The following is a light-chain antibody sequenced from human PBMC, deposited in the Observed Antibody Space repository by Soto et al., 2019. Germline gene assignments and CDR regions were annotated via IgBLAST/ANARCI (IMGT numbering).Light chain of an antibody. CDR2: DAS. CDR1: QRISTS. J-gene: IGKJ1*01. Sequence: DIRLTQSPSTLSASVGDRVTITCRASQRISTSLAWYQQKPGKAPKLLIYDASSLVTGAPSRFSGSGSGTGFTLTITSLQPEDFATYYCQQYNGYSRTFGQGTRVEIK. V-gene: IGKV1-5*01. CDR3: QQYNGYSRT.